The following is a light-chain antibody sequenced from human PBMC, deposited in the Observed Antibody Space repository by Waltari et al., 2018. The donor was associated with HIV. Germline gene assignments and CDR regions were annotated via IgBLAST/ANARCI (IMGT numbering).Light chain of an antibody. CDR2: EVD. Sequence: QSALTQPPSASGSPGQSVTISCTGSSSDLGGYDFVSWFQQHPGKAPKRLIYEVDKRPSGVTERFSGSQSGNTAALTVSGLQAEDEAYYHCSSYAGNYNLVFGGGTKLTVL. CDR3: SSYAGNYNLV. J-gene: IGLJ3*02. V-gene: IGLV2-8*01. CDR1: SSDLGGYDF.